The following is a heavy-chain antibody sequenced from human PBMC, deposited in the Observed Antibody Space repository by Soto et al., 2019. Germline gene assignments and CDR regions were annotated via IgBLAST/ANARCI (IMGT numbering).Heavy chain of an antibody. V-gene: IGHV3-43*01. D-gene: IGHD2-15*01. CDR1: GFKFDDYT. Sequence: GGSLRLSCAASGFKFDDYTMHWIRQAPGKGLEWVSLVSWDGGSTYYADSVKGRFTISRDNTKNSLYLQMNSLRPEDTALYYCVKDIAVYYFDYWGQGNPVTVSS. CDR2: VSWDGGST. CDR3: VKDIAVYYFDY. J-gene: IGHJ4*02.